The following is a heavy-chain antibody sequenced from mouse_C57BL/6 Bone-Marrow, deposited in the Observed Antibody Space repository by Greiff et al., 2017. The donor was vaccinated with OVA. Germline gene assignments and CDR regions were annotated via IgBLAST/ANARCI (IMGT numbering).Heavy chain of an antibody. CDR1: GFTFSDYY. CDR2: ISNGGGST. CDR3: ARLISSLLRYFDV. V-gene: IGHV5-12*01. J-gene: IGHJ1*03. Sequence: DVKLVESGGGLVQPGGSLKLSCAASGFTFSDYYMYWVRQTPEKRLEWVAYISNGGGSTYYPDTVKGRFTISRDNAKNTLYLQMSRLKSEDTAMYYCARLISSLLRYFDVWGTGTTVTVSS. D-gene: IGHD1-2*01.